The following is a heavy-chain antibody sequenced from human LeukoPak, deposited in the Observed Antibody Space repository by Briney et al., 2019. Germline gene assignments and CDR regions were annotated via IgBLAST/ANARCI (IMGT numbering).Heavy chain of an antibody. CDR1: GFTVSSNY. CDR2: IYSGGST. D-gene: IGHD3-3*01. V-gene: IGHV3-66*04. CDR3: ARLHSPVLRFLEWLVDV. J-gene: IGHJ6*02. Sequence: GGSLRLSCAASGFTVSSNYMSWVRQAPGKGLEWVSVIYSGGSTYYADSVKGRFTISRDNSKNTLYLQMNSLRAEDTAVYYCARLHSPVLRFLEWLVDVWGQGTTVTVSS.